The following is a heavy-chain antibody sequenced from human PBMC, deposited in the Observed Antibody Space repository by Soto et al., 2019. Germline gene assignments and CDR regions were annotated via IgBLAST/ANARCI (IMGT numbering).Heavy chain of an antibody. D-gene: IGHD3-22*01. J-gene: IGHJ4*02. V-gene: IGHV4-34*01. Sequence: TLSLTCAVYGGSFSGYYWSWIRQPPGKGLEWIGEINHSGSTNYNPSLESRVTISVDTSKNQFSLKLSSVTAADAAVYYCARRLDYYDSSGYFLGCFYFDYWGQGTLVTVSS. CDR1: GGSFSGYY. CDR3: ARRLDYYDSSGYFLGCFYFDY. CDR2: INHSGST.